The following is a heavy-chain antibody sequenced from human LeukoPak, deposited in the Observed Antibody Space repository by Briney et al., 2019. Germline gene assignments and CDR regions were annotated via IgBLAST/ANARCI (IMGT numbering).Heavy chain of an antibody. CDR3: ARGITGTEDY. CDR1: GFTFSSYS. Sequence: GGSLRLSCAASGFTFSSYSMNWVRQAPGKGLEWVSSISSSSSYIYYADSVKGRFTISRDNAKNSLYLQMNRLRAEDTAVYYCARGITGTEDYWDQGTLVTVSS. D-gene: IGHD1/OR15-1a*01. V-gene: IGHV3-21*01. J-gene: IGHJ4*02. CDR2: ISSSSSYI.